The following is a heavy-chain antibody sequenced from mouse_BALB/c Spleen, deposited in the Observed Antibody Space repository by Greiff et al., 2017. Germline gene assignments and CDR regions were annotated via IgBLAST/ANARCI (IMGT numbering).Heavy chain of an antibody. D-gene: IGHD3-1*01. J-gene: IGHJ2*01. CDR2: INPSSGYT. CDR1: GYTFTSYT. V-gene: IGHV1-4*02. Sequence: VQLQQSAAELARPGASVKMSCKASGYTFTSYTMHWVKQRPGQGLEWIGYINPSSGYTEYNQKFKDKTTLTADKSSSTAYMQLSSLTSEDSAVYYWARSGSVDYWGQGTTLTVSS. CDR3: ARSGSVDY.